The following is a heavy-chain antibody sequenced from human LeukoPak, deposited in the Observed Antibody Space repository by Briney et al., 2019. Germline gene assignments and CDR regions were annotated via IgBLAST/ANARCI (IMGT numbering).Heavy chain of an antibody. CDR3: ARIGDYDILTGYYKEVEYFDY. J-gene: IGHJ4*02. CDR1: GYGFTSYW. D-gene: IGHD3-9*01. Sequence: GESLKISCKGSGYGFTSYWIGWVRQMPGKGLEWMGIIYPGDSDTRYSPSFQGQVTISADKSISTAYLQWSSLKASDTAMYYCARIGDYDILTGYYKEVEYFDYWGQGTLVTVSS. V-gene: IGHV5-51*01. CDR2: IYPGDSDT.